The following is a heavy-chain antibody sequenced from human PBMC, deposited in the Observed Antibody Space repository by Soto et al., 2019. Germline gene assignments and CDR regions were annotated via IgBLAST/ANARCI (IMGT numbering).Heavy chain of an antibody. D-gene: IGHD2-21*01. Sequence: SETLSLTCSVSGAALNSGNYYRSWIRQVPGKGLEWIGHIYVTGAVDYNPSLRDRITISQDTSERQFSLNLRLVTAADTAVYYCARLRIATNNYKWFDPWGQGTLVTV. CDR2: IYVTGAV. V-gene: IGHV4-31*03. CDR3: ARLRIATNNYKWFDP. J-gene: IGHJ5*02. CDR1: GAALNSGNYY.